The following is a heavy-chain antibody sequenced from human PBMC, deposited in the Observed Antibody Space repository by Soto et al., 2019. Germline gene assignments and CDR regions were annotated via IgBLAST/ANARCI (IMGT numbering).Heavy chain of an antibody. D-gene: IGHD3-3*01. V-gene: IGHV2-70*11. CDR2: IHWDDDN. J-gene: IGHJ6*02. CDR3: ARMVIQLSAHGYYYGMDV. Sequence: PRPTLVTPTQSLALTCTFSGFSLTTSGMCVSWIRQPPGKALEWLARIHWDDDNYYSTSLKTRLTISKDTSKSQVLLTMTNMDPVDTATYYCARMVIQLSAHGYYYGMDVWGQGTTVTVSS. CDR1: GFSLTTSGMC.